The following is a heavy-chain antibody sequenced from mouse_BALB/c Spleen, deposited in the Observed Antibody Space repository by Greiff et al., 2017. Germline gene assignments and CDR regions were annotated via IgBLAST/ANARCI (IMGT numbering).Heavy chain of an antibody. Sequence: DVMLVESGGGLVKPGGSLKLSCAASGFTFSSYTMSWVRQTPEKRLEWVATISSGGGNTYYPDSVKGRFTISRDNAKNNLYLQMSSLRSEDTALYYCARCGRLNAMDYWGQGTSVTVSS. J-gene: IGHJ4*01. D-gene: IGHD2-2*01. CDR3: ARCGRLNAMDY. CDR2: ISSGGGNT. CDR1: GFTFSSYT. V-gene: IGHV5-9*03.